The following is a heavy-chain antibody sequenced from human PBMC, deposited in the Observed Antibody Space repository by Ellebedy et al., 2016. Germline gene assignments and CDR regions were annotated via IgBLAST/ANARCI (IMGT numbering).Heavy chain of an antibody. J-gene: IGHJ4*02. Sequence: GGSLRLXCEGSGFTFGNFWMSWVRQAPGKGLEWVASIKQDGSEKYYVDSVRGRFTISRDNAKKSLFLQMNSLRAEDTALYSCARDNGRGANYFDSWGQGTLVTVSS. V-gene: IGHV3-7*01. CDR1: GFTFGNFW. CDR3: ARDNGRGANYFDS. D-gene: IGHD3-10*01. CDR2: IKQDGSEK.